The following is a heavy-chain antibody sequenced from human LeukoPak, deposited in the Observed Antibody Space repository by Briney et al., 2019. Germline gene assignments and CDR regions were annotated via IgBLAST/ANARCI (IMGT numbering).Heavy chain of an antibody. Sequence: SETLSLTRTVSCGSFSSSSYYCGWIRQPPGKGLEWIGSIYYSGSTYYNPSLKSRVTISVDTSKNQFSLKLSSVTAADTAVYYCARARVDTAMATESFDYWGQGTLVTVSS. V-gene: IGHV4-39*01. CDR1: CGSFSSSSYY. CDR3: ARARVDTAMATESFDY. CDR2: IYYSGST. D-gene: IGHD5-18*01. J-gene: IGHJ4*02.